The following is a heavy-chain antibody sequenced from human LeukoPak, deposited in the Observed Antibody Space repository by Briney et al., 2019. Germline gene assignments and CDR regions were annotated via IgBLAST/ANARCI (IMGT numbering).Heavy chain of an antibody. CDR3: ARPGYCSGGSCYQGDY. CDR1: GYSFTSYS. CDR2: IYPGDSDT. Sequence: PGESLKISCKGSGYSFTSYSIVWVRQIPGKALEWIGIIYPGDSDTRYSPSFQGQVTISANKSISTAYLQPSSLKASDTAMYYCARPGYCSGGSCYQGDYWGQGTLVTVSS. V-gene: IGHV5-51*01. J-gene: IGHJ4*02. D-gene: IGHD2-15*01.